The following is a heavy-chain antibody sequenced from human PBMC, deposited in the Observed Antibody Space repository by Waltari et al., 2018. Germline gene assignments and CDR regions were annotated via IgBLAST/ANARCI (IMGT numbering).Heavy chain of an antibody. CDR3: ARGKSSDY. Sequence: EVQLVESGGGLVQPGGSLRLSCAASGFTFSSYGMSWVRQAPGKGLEWVANIKQDGSEKYYVDSVKGRFTISRDNAKNSLYLQMNSLRAEDTAVYYCARGKSSDYWGQGTLVTVSS. V-gene: IGHV3-7*01. J-gene: IGHJ4*02. CDR1: GFTFSSYG. CDR2: IKQDGSEK.